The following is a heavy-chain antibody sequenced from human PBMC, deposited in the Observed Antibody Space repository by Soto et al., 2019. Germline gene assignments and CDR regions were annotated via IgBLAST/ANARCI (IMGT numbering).Heavy chain of an antibody. V-gene: IGHV3-30*18. CDR3: AKDKDTYGSDYYFDY. CDR1: GFTFSSYG. CDR2: ISYDGRNK. J-gene: IGHJ4*02. D-gene: IGHD5-18*01. Sequence: QVQLVESGGGVVQPGGSLRLSCAASGFTFSSYGMHWVRQAPGKGLEWVAVISYDGRNKYSADSVKGRFTISRDNSRNTVYLQVNSLRVEDTAVYYCAKDKDTYGSDYYFDYWGQGTLVTVSS.